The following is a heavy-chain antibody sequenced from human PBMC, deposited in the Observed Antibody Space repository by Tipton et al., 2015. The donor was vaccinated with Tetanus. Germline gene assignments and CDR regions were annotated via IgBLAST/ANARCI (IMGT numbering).Heavy chain of an antibody. Sequence: SLRLSCAASGFTFSSYAMSWVRQAPGKGLEWVSAISGSGGSTYYADSVKGRFTISRDNSKNTLYLQMNSLRAEDTAVYYCAKESSLFYYYDSSGYSGSGAFDIWGQGTMVTVSS. CDR1: GFTFSSYA. J-gene: IGHJ3*02. V-gene: IGHV3-23*01. CDR2: ISGSGGST. CDR3: AKESSLFYYYDSSGYSGSGAFDI. D-gene: IGHD3-22*01.